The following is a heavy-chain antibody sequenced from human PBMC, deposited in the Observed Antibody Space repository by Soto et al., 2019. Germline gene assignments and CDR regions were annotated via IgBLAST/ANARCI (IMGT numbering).Heavy chain of an antibody. CDR3: ARDFRSSCNGNSCIYFDY. D-gene: IGHD2-2*01. V-gene: IGHV1-18*01. J-gene: IGHJ4*02. Sequence: XSVKVSCNAAGYSFTSYGFIWGRRAPGQGLEWVGWISAKSGDTNSAKTLQGRVTLTTDTSTGTAYMDLRSLRSDDTAVYYCARDFRSSCNGNSCIYFDYWGQGTQVTVSS. CDR1: GYSFTSYG. CDR2: ISAKSGDT.